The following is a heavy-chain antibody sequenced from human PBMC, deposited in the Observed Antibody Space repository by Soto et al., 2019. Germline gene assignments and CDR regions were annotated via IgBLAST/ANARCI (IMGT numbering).Heavy chain of an antibody. J-gene: IGHJ4*02. CDR3: ASTKYSSSKDFDY. V-gene: IGHV3-21*01. D-gene: IGHD6-13*01. CDR1: GFTFSSYS. CDR2: ISSSSSYT. Sequence: EVQLVESGGGLVKPGGSLRLSCAASGFTFSSYSMNWVRQAPGKGLEWVSSISSSSSYTYYADSMKGRFTISRDNAKNSLNLQMNSLRAEDTAVYYCASTKYSSSKDFDYWGQGTLVTVSS.